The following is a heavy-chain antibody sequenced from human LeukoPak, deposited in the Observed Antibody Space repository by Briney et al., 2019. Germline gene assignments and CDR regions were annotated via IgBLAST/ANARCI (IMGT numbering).Heavy chain of an antibody. CDR3: AKHPREYDILTGYYEGGRQFDY. D-gene: IGHD3-9*01. CDR2: IRYDGSNK. CDR1: GFTFSSYG. Sequence: PGGSLRLSCAASGFTFSSYGMHWVRQAPGKGLEWVAFIRYDGSNKYYADSVKGRFTISRDNSKNTLYLQMNSLRAEDTAVYYCAKHPREYDILTGYYEGGRQFDYWGQGTLVTVSS. V-gene: IGHV3-30*02. J-gene: IGHJ4*02.